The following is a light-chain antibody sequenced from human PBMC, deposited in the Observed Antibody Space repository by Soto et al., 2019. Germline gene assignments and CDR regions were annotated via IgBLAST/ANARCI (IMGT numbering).Light chain of an antibody. CDR3: QQASSFPIT. CDR2: AAS. Sequence: DIQMTQSPSSLSASVGDRVTITCRASQDIRSWLAWYQQKPGKAPKLLIYAASTLQSGVPSSFSGSGSGTDFTLTISRLQPEDFATYYCQQASSFPITFGQGTRLEV. V-gene: IGKV1D-12*01. J-gene: IGKJ5*01. CDR1: QDIRSW.